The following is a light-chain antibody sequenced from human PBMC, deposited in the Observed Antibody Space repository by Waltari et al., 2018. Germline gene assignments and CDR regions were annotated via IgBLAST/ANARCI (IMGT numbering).Light chain of an antibody. J-gene: IGLJ2*01. Sequence: QSALTQPASVSGSPGQSITISCTGTSSDVGGYKYVSWYQQHPGKAPKRMIYDVTIRPSGVSNRFSGSKSGNTASLTISGLQAADEADYYCSSYTSTFTLVVFGGGTKLTVL. CDR2: DVT. CDR3: SSYTSTFTLVV. V-gene: IGLV2-14*03. CDR1: SSDVGGYKY.